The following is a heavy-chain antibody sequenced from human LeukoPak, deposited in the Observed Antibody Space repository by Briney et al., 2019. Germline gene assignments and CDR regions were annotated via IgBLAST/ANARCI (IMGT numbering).Heavy chain of an antibody. V-gene: IGHV4-4*02. CDR3: ARDKGYDYVWGSPTYYFDY. J-gene: IGHJ4*02. Sequence: SGTLSLTCAVSGGSISSSNWWSWVRQPPGKGLEWIGEIYHSGSTNYNPSLKSRVTISVDKSKNQFSLKLSSVTAADTAVYYCARDKGYDYVWGSPTYYFDYWGQGTLVTVSS. CDR1: GGSISSSNW. D-gene: IGHD3-16*01. CDR2: IYHSGST.